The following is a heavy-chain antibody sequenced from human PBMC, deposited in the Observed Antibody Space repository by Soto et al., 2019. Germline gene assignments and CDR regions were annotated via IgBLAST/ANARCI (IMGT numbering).Heavy chain of an antibody. Sequence: SVKVSCKASGGTFSSYAISWVRQAPGQGLEWMGGIIPIFGTANYAQKFQGRVTITADESTSTAYMELSSLRSEDTAVYYCARRYCSSTSCYIEGYNWFDPWGQGTLVTV. CDR1: GGTFSSYA. D-gene: IGHD2-2*02. V-gene: IGHV1-69*13. J-gene: IGHJ5*02. CDR3: ARRYCSSTSCYIEGYNWFDP. CDR2: IIPIFGTA.